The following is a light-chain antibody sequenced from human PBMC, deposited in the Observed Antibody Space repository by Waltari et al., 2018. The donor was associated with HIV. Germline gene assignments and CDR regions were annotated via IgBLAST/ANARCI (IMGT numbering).Light chain of an antibody. CDR2: GAS. Sequence: EIVLTQSPGTLSLSPGDSATLSCRASQSVVSTHFAWHQQKPGQAPRLLIYGASNRATGIPDRFSGSGSGTDFTLTISRLEPEDFAVYYWYQHLTPPTFGGGTKVEIK. CDR3: YQHLTPPT. J-gene: IGKJ4*01. V-gene: IGKV3-20*01. CDR1: QSVVSTH.